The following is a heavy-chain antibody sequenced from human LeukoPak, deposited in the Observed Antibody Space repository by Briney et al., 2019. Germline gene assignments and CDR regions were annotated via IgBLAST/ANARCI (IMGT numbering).Heavy chain of an antibody. CDR1: GFTFSNYG. Sequence: GGSLRLSCAASGFTFSNYGMHWVRQAPGKGLEWVALISYGGSHKSYADSVKGRSTISRDTSRNTLFLQMSSLRTEDTAVYYCAKDLRAFRGSGGPYVDNWGQGTLVTVSS. J-gene: IGHJ4*02. V-gene: IGHV3-30*18. D-gene: IGHD3-10*01. CDR2: ISYGGSHK. CDR3: AKDLRAFRGSGGPYVDN.